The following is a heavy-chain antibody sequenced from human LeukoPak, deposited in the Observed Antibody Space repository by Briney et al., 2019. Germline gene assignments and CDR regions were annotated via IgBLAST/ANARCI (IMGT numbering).Heavy chain of an antibody. V-gene: IGHV3-11*01. D-gene: IGHD6-25*01. CDR1: GFTFSDYY. CDR2: ISGSGSDI. Sequence: GGSLRLSCAASGFTFSDYYMSWIRQPPGKGLEYLSYISGSGSDIINADSVKGRFTISRDNAKNSLYLQMNSLRAEDTAVYYCARSARPLDSWGQGTLVTVSS. CDR3: ARSARPLDS. J-gene: IGHJ4*02.